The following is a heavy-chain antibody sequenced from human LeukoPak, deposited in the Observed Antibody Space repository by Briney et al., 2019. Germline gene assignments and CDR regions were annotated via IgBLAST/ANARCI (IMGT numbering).Heavy chain of an antibody. CDR3: ARGVGQQLVDNWFDP. CDR2: INHSGST. Sequence: SETLSLTCAVYGGSFSGYYWSWIRQPPGKGLEWIGEINHSGSTNYNPSLKSRVTISVDTSKNQFSLKLSSVTAADTAVYYCARGVGQQLVDNWFDPWGQGTLVTVSS. V-gene: IGHV4-34*01. CDR1: GGSFSGYY. J-gene: IGHJ5*02. D-gene: IGHD6-13*01.